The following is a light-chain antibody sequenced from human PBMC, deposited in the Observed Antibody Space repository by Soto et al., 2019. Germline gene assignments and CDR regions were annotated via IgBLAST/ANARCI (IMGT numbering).Light chain of an antibody. CDR1: HDVSSW. CDR2: GAS. J-gene: IGKJ5*01. V-gene: IGKV1-12*02. CDR3: QQAGSFPS. Sequence: DIQLSQSPSALSASVGDRVTITCRATHDVSSWVAWYQQKPGAAPKLLIYGASTLQSGVPSRFSGSGSGTAFTLPITHLEPDDFATYYCQQAGSFPSFGQGTRLEIK.